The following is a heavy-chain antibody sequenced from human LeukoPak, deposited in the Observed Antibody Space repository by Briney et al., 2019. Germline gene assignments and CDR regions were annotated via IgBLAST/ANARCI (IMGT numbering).Heavy chain of an antibody. CDR2: IIPIFGTA. CDR1: GGTFSSYA. D-gene: IGHD2-15*01. Sequence: SVNVSCKASGGTFSSYAISWVRQAPGQGLEWMGGIIPIFGTANYAQKFQGRVTITTDESTSTAYMELSSLRSEDTAVYYCARAYPYSAYFDYWGQGTLVTVSS. CDR3: ARAYPYSAYFDY. V-gene: IGHV1-69*05. J-gene: IGHJ4*02.